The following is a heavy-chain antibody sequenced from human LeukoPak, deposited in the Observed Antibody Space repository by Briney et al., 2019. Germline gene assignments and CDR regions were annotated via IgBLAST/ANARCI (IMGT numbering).Heavy chain of an antibody. Sequence: ASVKVSCKASGDTFTSYGISWVRQAPGQGLEWMGWISAYNGNTNYAQKLQGRVTMPTDTSTSTAYMGLRSLRSDDTAVYYCARDRPHFYYGSGSYYPREDAFDIWGQGTMVTVSS. V-gene: IGHV1-18*01. CDR3: ARDRPHFYYGSGSYYPREDAFDI. J-gene: IGHJ3*02. CDR2: ISAYNGNT. D-gene: IGHD3-10*01. CDR1: GDTFTSYG.